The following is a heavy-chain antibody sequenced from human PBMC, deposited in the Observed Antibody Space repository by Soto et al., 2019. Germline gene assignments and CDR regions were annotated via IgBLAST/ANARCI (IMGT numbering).Heavy chain of an antibody. D-gene: IGHD3-9*01. CDR3: ARGDYDILTGYYYYYGMDV. CDR2: INHSGST. V-gene: IGHV4-34*01. Sequence: PSETLSLTCAVYGGSFSCYYWSWIRQPPGKGLEWIGEINHSGSTNYNPSLKSRVTISVDTSKNQFSLKLSSVTAADTAVYYCARGDYDILTGYYYYYGMDVWGQGTTVTVSS. CDR1: GGSFSCYY. J-gene: IGHJ6*02.